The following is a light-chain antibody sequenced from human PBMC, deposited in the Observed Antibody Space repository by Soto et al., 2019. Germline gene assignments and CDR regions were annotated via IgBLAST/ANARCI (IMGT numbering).Light chain of an antibody. CDR1: GSNIGTYE. J-gene: IGLJ2*01. CDR3: QGYEAFTSAVV. Sequence: QSVLTQPPSVSGAPGQTATLSCTGSGSNIGTYEVPWSQQLPGVAPKLLIHHIFNRPSAVPDRLSGSNSGTSASLAITGLEVDDEADYCGQGYEAFTSAVVFGGG. V-gene: IGLV1-40*01. CDR2: HIF.